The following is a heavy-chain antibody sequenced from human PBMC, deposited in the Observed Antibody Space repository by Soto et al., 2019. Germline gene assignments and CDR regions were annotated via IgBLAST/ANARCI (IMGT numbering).Heavy chain of an antibody. CDR2: ISYDVSNK. J-gene: IGHJ6*02. CDR3: AKDLAMATIIGVLYYCYRMDF. CDR1: GLPFSSYG. V-gene: IGHV3-30*18. D-gene: IGHD5-12*01. Sequence: SRRLSCAASGLPFSSYGMHWVRQAPGKGLEWVAVISYDVSNKYYADSVKGRFTISRDNSKNTLYLQMNSLRAEDTAVYYCAKDLAMATIIGVLYYCYRMDFWGQGPTVSASS.